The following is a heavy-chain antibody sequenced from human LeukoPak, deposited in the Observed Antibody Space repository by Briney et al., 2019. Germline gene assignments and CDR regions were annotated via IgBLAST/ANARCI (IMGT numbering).Heavy chain of an antibody. CDR1: GGSINSSSYF. J-gene: IGHJ4*02. Sequence: SETPSLTCTVSGGSINSSSYFWGWIRQPPGKGLEWIGSTYYIGITYYNASLKRRVSISVDRSKNQFSLKVSSVTAADTAVYYCARVLWSTTGGFDYWGQGTLVSVSS. V-gene: IGHV4-39*07. D-gene: IGHD3-10*01. CDR3: ARVLWSTTGGFDY. CDR2: TYYIGIT.